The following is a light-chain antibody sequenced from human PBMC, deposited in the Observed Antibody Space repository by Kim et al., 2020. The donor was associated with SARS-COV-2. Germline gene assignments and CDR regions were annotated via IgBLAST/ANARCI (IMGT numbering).Light chain of an antibody. CDR3: QQYSRYTPN. Sequence: DIQMTQSPSSLSASVGDRVTITCRASQDISNYLIWFQQKPGKAPKSLIYGAYRLQTGVPSRFRGSGFGTDFTLTIISLQPEDFATYYCQQYSRYTPNFGTGTKVDIK. J-gene: IGKJ3*01. CDR2: GAY. V-gene: IGKV1-16*01. CDR1: QDISNY.